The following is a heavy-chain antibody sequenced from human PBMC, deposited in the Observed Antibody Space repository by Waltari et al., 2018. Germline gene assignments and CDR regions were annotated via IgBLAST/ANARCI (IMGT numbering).Heavy chain of an antibody. CDR2: INPNSGGT. CDR3: ARDISGTIPAYYFDY. Sequence: QVQLVQSGAEVKKPGASVKVSCKASGYTFTGYYMHWVRPAPGQGLEWMGWINPNSGGTNYAQKFQGRVTTTRDTSFSTAYMELSRLTSDDTAVYYCARDISGTIPAYYFDYWGQGTLVTVSS. V-gene: IGHV1-2*02. D-gene: IGHD2-8*01. J-gene: IGHJ4*02. CDR1: GYTFTGYY.